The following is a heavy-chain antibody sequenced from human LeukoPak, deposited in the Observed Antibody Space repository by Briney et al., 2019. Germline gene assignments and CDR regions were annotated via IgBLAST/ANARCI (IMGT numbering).Heavy chain of an antibody. CDR2: IRRGANSYTT. CDR1: GFTFSDYI. D-gene: IGHD3-16*01. CDR3: SRDGGEGGNSAFDI. J-gene: IGHJ3*02. V-gene: IGHV3-72*01. Sequence: GGSLRLSCAASGFTFSDYIVDWVRQAPGKGLEWVGRIRRGANSYTTEYAASVKGRFTIPRDDSKNSLYLHMNSLKTEDTAVYHCSRDGGEGGNSAFDIWGQGTMVTVSS.